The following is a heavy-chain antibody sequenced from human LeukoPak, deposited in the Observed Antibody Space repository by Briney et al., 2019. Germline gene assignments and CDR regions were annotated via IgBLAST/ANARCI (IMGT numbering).Heavy chain of an antibody. Sequence: SETLSLTCAVYGGSFSGYYWSWIRQPPGKGLEWIGYIYHSGSTYYNPSLKSRVTISVDRSKNQFSLKLSSVTAADTAVYYCASYDSSGYYTLDYWGQGTLVTVSS. CDR3: ASYDSSGYYTLDY. CDR1: GGSFSGYY. CDR2: IYHSGST. V-gene: IGHV4-34*01. J-gene: IGHJ4*02. D-gene: IGHD3-22*01.